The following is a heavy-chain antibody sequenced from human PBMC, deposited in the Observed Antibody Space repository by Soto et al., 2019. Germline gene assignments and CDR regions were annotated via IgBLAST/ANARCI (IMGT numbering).Heavy chain of an antibody. CDR1: GGSISSSNW. D-gene: IGHD3-3*01. CDR2: IYHSGST. CDR3: ARDSCWIGYPFFDY. Sequence: PSETLSLTCAVSGGSISSSNWWCWVRQPPGKGLEWIGEIYHSGSTNYNPSLKSRVTISVDKSKNQFSLKLSSVTAADTAVYYCARDSCWIGYPFFDYWGQGTLLTVSS. J-gene: IGHJ4*02. V-gene: IGHV4-4*02.